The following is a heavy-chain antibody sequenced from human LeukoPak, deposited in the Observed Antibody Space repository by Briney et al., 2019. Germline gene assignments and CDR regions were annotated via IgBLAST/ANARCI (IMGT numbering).Heavy chain of an antibody. CDR3: ARDLTQRDILTGHYRGYYFDY. V-gene: IGHV4-4*07. J-gene: IGHJ4*02. CDR1: GGSINGFY. D-gene: IGHD3-9*01. Sequence: SETLSLTCTVSGGSINGFYWNWIRQPAGKRLEWIGRIYSSGGTDYNPSLKSRVTVSVDTSKNQFSLKLTSVTAADTAVYYCARDLTQRDILTGHYRGYYFDYWGQGTLVTVSS. CDR2: IYSSGGT.